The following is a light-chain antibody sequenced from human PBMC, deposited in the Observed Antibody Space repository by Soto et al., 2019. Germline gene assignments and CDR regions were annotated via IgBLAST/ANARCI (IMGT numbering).Light chain of an antibody. V-gene: IGKV1-12*01. CDR1: QGISSW. J-gene: IGKJ2*01. Sequence: DIRMTQSPSSVSASVGDRVTITCRASQGISSWLAGYQQKPGKAPKLLIYAASSLQSGVPSRFSGSGSGTDLTLTISRLKPEHFGSYHRQPAKSFPYTFGKGTKLQIK. CDR3: QPAKSFPYT. CDR2: AAS.